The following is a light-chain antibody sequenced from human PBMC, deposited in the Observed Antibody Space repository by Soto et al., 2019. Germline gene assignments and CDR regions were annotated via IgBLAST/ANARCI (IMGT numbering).Light chain of an antibody. Sequence: EIVLTQSPGTLSLSPGERATLSCRASQSVSSSSLAWYQQRPGQAPRLLIYVASSRATGIPDRFSGSGSGTDFTLTISRLEPEDFAVYYCQQYGSSPVTFGQGTKVEI. CDR2: VAS. J-gene: IGKJ1*01. CDR1: QSVSSSS. V-gene: IGKV3-20*01. CDR3: QQYGSSPVT.